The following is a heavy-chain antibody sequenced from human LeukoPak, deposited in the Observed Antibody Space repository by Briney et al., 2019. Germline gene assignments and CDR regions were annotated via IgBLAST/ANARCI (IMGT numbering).Heavy chain of an antibody. Sequence: VASVKVSCKASGYTFTSYGISWVRQAPGQGLEWMGWISAYNGNTNYAQKLQGRVTMTTDTSTSTAYMELSSLRSEDTAVYYCARKKDGGDAFDIWGQGTMVTVSS. D-gene: IGHD3-10*01. CDR1: GYTFTSYG. V-gene: IGHV1-18*01. CDR2: ISAYNGNT. J-gene: IGHJ3*02. CDR3: ARKKDGGDAFDI.